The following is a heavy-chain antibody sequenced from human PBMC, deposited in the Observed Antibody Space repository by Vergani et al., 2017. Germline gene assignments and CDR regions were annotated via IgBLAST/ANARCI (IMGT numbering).Heavy chain of an antibody. V-gene: IGHV3-30*03. J-gene: IGHJ6*03. CDR1: GFPFSDYG. D-gene: IGHD1-1*01. CDR3: ARYFLTRVTTLDYYYMRV. Sequence: QVQLVESGGGEVQPGRSLRLSCSAAGFPFSDYGVHWVRQAPGKGLEWVSVISYDGNKKNYADSVKGRFTISRDNSKNTLYLEMNALRAEDTAVYYCARYFLTRVTTLDYYYMRVWGKGTTVTVSS. CDR2: ISYDGNKK.